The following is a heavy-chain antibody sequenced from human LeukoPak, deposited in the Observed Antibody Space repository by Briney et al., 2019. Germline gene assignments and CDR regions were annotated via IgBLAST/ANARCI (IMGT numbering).Heavy chain of an antibody. V-gene: IGHV3-23*01. J-gene: IGHJ4*02. Sequence: GGSLRLSCAASGFTFSSYAMSWVRQAPGKGLEWVSAISGSGGSTYYADSVKGRFTISRDNSKNTLYLQMNSLRAEDTAVYYCAKGDYYDSSGYYFDYWGQGTLVTVSS. D-gene: IGHD3-22*01. CDR3: AKGDYYDSSGYYFDY. CDR2: ISGSGGST. CDR1: GFTFSSYA.